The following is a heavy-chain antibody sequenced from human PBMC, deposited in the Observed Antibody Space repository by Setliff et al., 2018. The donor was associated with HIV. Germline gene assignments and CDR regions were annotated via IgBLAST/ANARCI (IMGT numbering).Heavy chain of an antibody. CDR1: GFTFRDYG. J-gene: IGHJ6*03. CDR2: ISDDGSQA. Sequence: GGSLRLSCAAAGFTFRDYGIHWIRQAPGEGLEWVAVISDDGSQAHYAESVRGRFTISRDNAKNTLYLQMNSLRAEDTAVYYCARSYCSSTTCYYYYYMDVWGKGTTVTVSS. D-gene: IGHD2-2*01. CDR3: ARSYCSSTTCYYYYYMDV. V-gene: IGHV3-30*03.